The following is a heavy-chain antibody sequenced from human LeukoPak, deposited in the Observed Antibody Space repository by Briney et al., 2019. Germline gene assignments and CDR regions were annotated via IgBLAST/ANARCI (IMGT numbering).Heavy chain of an antibody. J-gene: IGHJ4*02. CDR3: AREGVHDYGDYGGIFDY. Sequence: GAAVKVSRKSSGGTFSSYPISWLRPPPAQGLEWMGVIIPICGTANYAQKFQGRVTITADKSTSTAYMELGSLRSEDTAVYYCAREGVHDYGDYGGIFDYWGQGTLVTVSS. D-gene: IGHD4-17*01. CDR1: GGTFSSYP. CDR2: IIPICGTA. V-gene: IGHV1-69*06.